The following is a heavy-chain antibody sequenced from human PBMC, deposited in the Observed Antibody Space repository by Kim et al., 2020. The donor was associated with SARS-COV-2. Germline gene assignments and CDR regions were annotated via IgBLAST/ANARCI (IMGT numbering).Heavy chain of an antibody. CDR2: INHSGST. D-gene: IGHD3-22*01. CDR1: GGSFSGYY. CDR3: ARTPLGLTMISPNRRFDY. J-gene: IGHJ4*02. V-gene: IGHV4-34*01. Sequence: SETLSLTCAVYGGSFSGYYWSWIRQPPGKGLEWIGEINHSGSTNYNPSFKSRVTISVDTSKNQFSLKLSSVTAADTAVYYCARTPLGLTMISPNRRFDYWGQGTLVTVSS.